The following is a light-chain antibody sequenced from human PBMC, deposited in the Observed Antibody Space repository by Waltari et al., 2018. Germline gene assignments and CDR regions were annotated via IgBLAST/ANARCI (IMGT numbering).Light chain of an antibody. CDR1: QSVRTF. J-gene: IGKJ1*01. CDR2: TAS. Sequence: DIQSTHSPPTLSLSVGDRVPITCRASQSVRTFLAWYQQKPGKAPKPLLYTASTLESGGPSRLAGSGSETEFTLTISGLQPDDFATYYCQQYNHYSWTFGQGTEVDIK. V-gene: IGKV1-5*03. CDR3: QQYNHYSWT.